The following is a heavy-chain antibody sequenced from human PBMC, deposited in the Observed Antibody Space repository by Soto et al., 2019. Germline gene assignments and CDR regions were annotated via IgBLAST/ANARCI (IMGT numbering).Heavy chain of an antibody. J-gene: IGHJ4*02. CDR2: IWYDGSNK. D-gene: IGHD3-10*01. CDR1: GFSFSSYG. Sequence: QVQLVESGGGVVQSGRSLRLSCAASGFSFSSYGMHWVRQAPGKGLDWVAIIWYDGSNKYYADSVKGRFTISRDNSKNTLYLQMNSLRAEDTAVYYCARDGGYGSGSREDYWGQGTLVTVSS. CDR3: ARDGGYGSGSREDY. V-gene: IGHV3-33*01.